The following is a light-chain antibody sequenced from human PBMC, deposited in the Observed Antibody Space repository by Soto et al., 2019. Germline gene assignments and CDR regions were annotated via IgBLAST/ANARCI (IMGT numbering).Light chain of an antibody. Sequence: QSVLTQPASVSGSPGQSITISCTGTSSDVGSYNLVSWYQQHPGKAPKLMIYEGSKRHSGVSNRFSGSKSGNTASLTISGLQAEDEADYYCCSYAGSSKVFGGGTKVTVL. CDR2: EGS. CDR1: SSDVGSYNL. V-gene: IGLV2-23*01. CDR3: CSYAGSSKV. J-gene: IGLJ3*02.